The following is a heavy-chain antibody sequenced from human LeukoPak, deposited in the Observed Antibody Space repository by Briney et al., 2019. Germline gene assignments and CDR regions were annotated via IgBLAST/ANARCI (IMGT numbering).Heavy chain of an antibody. V-gene: IGHV3-30*18. Sequence: GGSLRLSCAASGFTFSSYGMHWVRQAPGKGLEWVAVISYDGSNKYYADSVKGRFTISRDNSKNTLYLQMNSLRAEDTAVYYCAKVGFWSGSPSVGNDYWGQGTLVTVSS. J-gene: IGHJ4*02. CDR1: GFTFSSYG. D-gene: IGHD3-3*01. CDR3: AKVGFWSGSPSVGNDY. CDR2: ISYDGSNK.